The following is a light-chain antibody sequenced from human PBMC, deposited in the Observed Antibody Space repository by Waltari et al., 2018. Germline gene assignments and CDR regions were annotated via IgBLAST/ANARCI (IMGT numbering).Light chain of an antibody. Sequence: QAVLTQPSSPSASPGASARLTCTLRSGINGGSYRIYWYQQKPGSPPQYPLRYKSDSDKQQGSVVPGRFSGSKDASANAGILLISGLQSEDEADYYCMIWHSSAWVFGGGTKLTVL. J-gene: IGLJ3*02. CDR1: SGINGGSYR. CDR2: YKSDSDK. CDR3: MIWHSSAWV. V-gene: IGLV5-45*03.